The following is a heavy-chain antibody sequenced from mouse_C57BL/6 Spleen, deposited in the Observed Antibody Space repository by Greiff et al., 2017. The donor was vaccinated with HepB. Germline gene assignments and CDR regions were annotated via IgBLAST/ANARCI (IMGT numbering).Heavy chain of an antibody. V-gene: IGHV1-26*01. CDR2: INPNNGGT. Sequence: VQLKQSGPELVKPGASVKISCKASGYTFTDYYMNWVKQSHGKSLEWIGDINPNNGGTSYNQKFKGKATLTVDKSSSTAYMELRSLTSEDSAVYYCAPGRLYYAMDYWGQGTSVTVSS. J-gene: IGHJ4*01. D-gene: IGHD3-1*01. CDR1: GYTFTDYY. CDR3: APGRLYYAMDY.